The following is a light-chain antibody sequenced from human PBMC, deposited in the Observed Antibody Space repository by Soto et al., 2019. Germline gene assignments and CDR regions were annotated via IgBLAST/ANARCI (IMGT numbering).Light chain of an antibody. J-gene: IGLJ1*01. CDR1: SSNIGSNT. Sequence: QSVLTPPPSASRTPGQRVTISCSGSSSNIGSNTVNWYQQLPGTAPKLLIYSNNQRPSGVPDRFSGSKSGTSASLAISGLQSEDESDYYCAAWDDSLTAYVFGPGT. CDR3: AAWDDSLTAYV. V-gene: IGLV1-44*01. CDR2: SNN.